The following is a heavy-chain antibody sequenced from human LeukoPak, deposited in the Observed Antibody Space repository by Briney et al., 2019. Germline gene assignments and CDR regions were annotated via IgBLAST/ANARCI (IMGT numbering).Heavy chain of an antibody. D-gene: IGHD3-10*01. CDR3: AKSLTAGSGTQPFDY. J-gene: IGHJ4*02. CDR2: ISGSGGST. Sequence: GGSLRLSCAASGFTFSSYAMSWVRQAPGKGLEWVSAISGSGGSTYYADSVKGRFTISRDNSKNTLYLQMNSLRAEDTALYYCAKSLTAGSGTQPFDYWGQGTLVTVSS. CDR1: GFTFSSYA. V-gene: IGHV3-23*01.